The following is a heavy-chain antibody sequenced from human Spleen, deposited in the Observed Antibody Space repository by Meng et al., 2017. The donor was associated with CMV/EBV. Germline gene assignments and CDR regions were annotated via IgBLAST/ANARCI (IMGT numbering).Heavy chain of an antibody. D-gene: IGHD2-2*02. CDR2: ISSSGNTI. CDR3: ARGISVVVPAAIQY. J-gene: IGHJ4*02. Sequence: AAGLTFSAYYMNWSRQDPGKGPEWVSDISSSGNTIYYADSVKGRFTISRDNAKNSLFLQMISLRAEDAAVYYCARGISVVVPAAIQYWGQGALVTVSS. CDR1: GLTFSAYY. V-gene: IGHV3-11*04.